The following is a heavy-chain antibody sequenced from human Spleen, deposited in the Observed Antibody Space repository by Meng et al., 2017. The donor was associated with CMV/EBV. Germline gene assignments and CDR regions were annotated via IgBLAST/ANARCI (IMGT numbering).Heavy chain of an antibody. J-gene: IGHJ4*02. V-gene: IGHV1-69*05. CDR3: PRDIVGGSYFDH. Sequence: SCKASVDTFCLYAVRRVRGARGQGLEGMGSFIRDLGSADYAQKFQSSFRITTDKTTSTGYMDMGSLRSDVTAVYFCPRDIVGGSYFDHWGQGTLVTVSS. CDR2: FIRDLGSA. D-gene: IGHD1-26*01. CDR1: VDTFCLYA.